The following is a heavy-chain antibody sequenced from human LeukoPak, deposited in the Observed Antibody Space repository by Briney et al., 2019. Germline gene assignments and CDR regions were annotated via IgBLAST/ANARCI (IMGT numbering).Heavy chain of an antibody. J-gene: IGHJ4*02. Sequence: GESLRLSCAASGFTFSSYWMSWVRQAPGKGLEWVANIKQDGSEKYYVDSVKGRFTISRDNAKNSLYLQMNSLRAEDTAVYYCARVQRWLQQGFDYWGQGTLVTVSS. CDR3: ARVQRWLQQGFDY. D-gene: IGHD5-24*01. V-gene: IGHV3-7*01. CDR2: IKQDGSEK. CDR1: GFTFSSYW.